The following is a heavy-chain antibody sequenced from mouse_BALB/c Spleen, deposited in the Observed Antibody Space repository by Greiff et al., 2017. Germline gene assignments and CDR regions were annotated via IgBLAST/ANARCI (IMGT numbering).Heavy chain of an antibody. CDR1: GFTFSSYA. CDR3: ARAGGNYAWFAE. CDR2: ISSGGSYT. V-gene: IGHV5-9-4*01. Sequence: EVHLVESGGGLVKPGGSLKLSCAASGFTFSSYAMSWVRQSPEKRLEWVAEISSGGSYTYYPDTVKGRFTISRDNAKNTLYLEMSSLRSEDTAMYYCARAGGNYAWFAEWGQGTVVTDAA. D-gene: IGHD2-1*01. J-gene: IGHJ3*01.